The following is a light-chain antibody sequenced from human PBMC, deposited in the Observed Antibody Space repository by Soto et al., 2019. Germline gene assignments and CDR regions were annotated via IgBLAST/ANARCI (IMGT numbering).Light chain of an antibody. J-gene: IGKJ1*01. Sequence: DIQMTQSPSTLSASVGDRVTITCRASQSVNSWLAWYQQKPGKAPKLLIYRASSLENGVPSRFGGRGSGTEFIFTISSLQPDDSATYYCQQYRSDSTFGQGTKVEIK. CDR2: RAS. CDR1: QSVNSW. V-gene: IGKV1-5*03. CDR3: QQYRSDST.